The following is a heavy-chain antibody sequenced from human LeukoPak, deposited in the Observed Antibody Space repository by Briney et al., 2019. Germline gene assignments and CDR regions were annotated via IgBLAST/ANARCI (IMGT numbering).Heavy chain of an antibody. CDR1: GYTFTSYD. D-gene: IGHD3-3*01. CDR2: MNPNSGNT. V-gene: IGHV1-8*01. CDR3: ATKGYDFWSGYYYYYYGMDV. J-gene: IGHJ6*02. Sequence: ASVKVSGKASGYTFTSYDINCVRQATGQGLEWMGWMNPNSGNTGYAQKFQGRVTMTRNTSISTAYMELSSLRSEDTAVCYCATKGYDFWSGYYYYYYGMDVWGQGTTVTVSS.